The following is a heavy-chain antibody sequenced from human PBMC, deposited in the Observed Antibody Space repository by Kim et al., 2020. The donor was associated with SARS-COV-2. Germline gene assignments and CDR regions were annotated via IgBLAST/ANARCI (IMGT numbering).Heavy chain of an antibody. CDR2: IWYDGSNK. V-gene: IGHV3-33*08. D-gene: IGHD4-17*01. Sequence: GGSLRLSCAASGFTFSSYGMHWVRQAPGKGLEWVAVIWYDGSNKYYADSVKGRFTISRDNSKNTLYLQMNSLRAEDTAVYYCARTIFDGYGDYDRSHWYFDLWGRGTLVTVSS. CDR1: GFTFSSYG. J-gene: IGHJ2*01. CDR3: ARTIFDGYGDYDRSHWYFDL.